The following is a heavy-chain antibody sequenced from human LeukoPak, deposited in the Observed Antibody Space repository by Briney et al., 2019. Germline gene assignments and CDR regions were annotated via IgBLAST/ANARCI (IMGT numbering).Heavy chain of an antibody. Sequence: PGGSLRLSCAASGFTLSNYGMHWGRQAPGKGLVWVSRINSDGSDTTYADSVKGRFTISRDNAKNSLFLQMNSLRAEDTAVYYCARVGPDYGDYVNWFDPWGQGTLVTVSS. J-gene: IGHJ5*02. CDR2: INSDGSDT. D-gene: IGHD4-17*01. V-gene: IGHV3-74*01. CDR1: GFTLSNYG. CDR3: ARVGPDYGDYVNWFDP.